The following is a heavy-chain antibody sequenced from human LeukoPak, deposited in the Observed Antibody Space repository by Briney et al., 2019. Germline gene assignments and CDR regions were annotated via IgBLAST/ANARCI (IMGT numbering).Heavy chain of an antibody. CDR1: GFTFSAYS. CDR2: ILNGDTV. V-gene: IGHV3-69-1*01. Sequence: PGGSLRLSCAASGFTFSAYSMIWVRQTPGKGLEWVSFILNGDTVSYADPVKGRFTISRDNSKNSLYLQMNSLRAEDTAVYFCVRDHLWAFDIWGQGTLVTVAS. CDR3: VRDHLWAFDI. D-gene: IGHD2/OR15-2a*01. J-gene: IGHJ4*02.